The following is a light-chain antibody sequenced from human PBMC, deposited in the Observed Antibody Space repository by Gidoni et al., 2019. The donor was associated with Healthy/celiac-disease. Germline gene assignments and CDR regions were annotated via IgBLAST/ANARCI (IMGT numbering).Light chain of an antibody. CDR3: QQYNNWPPFT. CDR2: GAS. CDR1: QSVSSN. Sequence: EIVMTPSPATLSVSPGERATLSCRASQSVSSNLAWYQQKPGQAPRLLIYGASTSATGIPARFSGSGSGTEFTLTISSLQSEDFAVYYCQQYNNWPPFTFGQGTRLEIK. V-gene: IGKV3-15*01. J-gene: IGKJ5*01.